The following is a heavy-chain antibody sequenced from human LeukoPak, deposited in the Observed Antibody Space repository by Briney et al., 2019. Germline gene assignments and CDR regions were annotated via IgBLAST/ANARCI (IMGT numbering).Heavy chain of an antibody. D-gene: IGHD4-11*01. V-gene: IGHV5-51*01. J-gene: IGHJ4*02. Sequence: GASLKISCRAAGYRFTNYWIGWVRPMPGRRLEFMGIIYPGDSDTRYSPSFQGQVTISADKSINTAYLQWNSLKASDTAKYYCARAGYSNAWYGVDYWGQGTLVTVSS. CDR2: IYPGDSDT. CDR3: ARAGYSNAWYGVDY. CDR1: GYRFTNYW.